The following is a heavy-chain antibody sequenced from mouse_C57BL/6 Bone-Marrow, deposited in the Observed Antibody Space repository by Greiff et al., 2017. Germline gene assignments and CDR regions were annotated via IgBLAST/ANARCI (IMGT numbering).Heavy chain of an antibody. J-gene: IGHJ4*01. CDR3: AREGVYYEAMDY. CDR2: INPNNGGT. Sequence: EVQLQQSGPELVKPGASVKISCKASGYTFTDYYMNWVKQSHGKSLEWIGDINPNNGGTSYNQKFKGKATLTVDKSSSTAYMELRSLTSEDSAVYYCAREGVYYEAMDYWGQGTSVTVSS. V-gene: IGHV1-26*01. CDR1: GYTFTDYY. D-gene: IGHD2-4*01.